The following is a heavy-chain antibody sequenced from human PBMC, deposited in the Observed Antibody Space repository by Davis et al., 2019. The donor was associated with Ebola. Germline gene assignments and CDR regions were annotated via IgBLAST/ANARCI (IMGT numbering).Heavy chain of an antibody. D-gene: IGHD2-15*01. V-gene: IGHV7-4-1*02. CDR2: INPNTGNP. CDR1: GYTFTSYG. Sequence: AASVKVSCKASGYTFTSYGISWVRQAPGQGLEWMGSINPNTGNPTYAQGFTGRFVFSLDTSASTAYLQISSLRPEDTAVYYCTRVRVVVSCLVCGRWFYPWGQGTLVTVSS. CDR3: TRVRVVVSCLVCGRWFYP. J-gene: IGHJ5*02.